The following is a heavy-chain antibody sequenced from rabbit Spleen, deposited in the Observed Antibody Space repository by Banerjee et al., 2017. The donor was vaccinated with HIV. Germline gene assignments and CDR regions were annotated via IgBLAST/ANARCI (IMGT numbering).Heavy chain of an antibody. CDR2: IDPVFGIT. Sequence: QLEESAGGLVQPGGSLKLSCKASGFTLSSYYMNWVRQAPGKGLEWIGYIDPVFGITYYANWVNGRFSISRENAQNTVFLQMTSLTAADTATYFCAREKSGDVGYDLWGPGTLVTVS. J-gene: IGHJ4*01. CDR1: GFTLSSYY. CDR3: AREKSGDVGYDL. V-gene: IGHV1S7*01. D-gene: IGHD6-1*01.